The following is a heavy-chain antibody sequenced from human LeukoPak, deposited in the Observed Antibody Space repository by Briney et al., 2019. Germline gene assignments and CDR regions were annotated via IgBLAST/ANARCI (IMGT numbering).Heavy chain of an antibody. CDR1: GFTFSTYV. CDR2: ISGSGGTT. CDR3: ARSYYDSSGYPNFDY. V-gene: IGHV3-23*01. J-gene: IGHJ4*02. Sequence: GGSLRLSCEASGFTFSTYVMSWVRQAPGKGLECVSSISGSGGTTYYADSVKGRFTISRDNSKNTVYLQMSSLTVEDTAVYYCARSYYDSSGYPNFDYWGQGTLVTVSS. D-gene: IGHD3-22*01.